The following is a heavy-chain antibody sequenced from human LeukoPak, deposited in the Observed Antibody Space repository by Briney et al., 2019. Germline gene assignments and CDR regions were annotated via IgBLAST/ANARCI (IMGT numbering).Heavy chain of an antibody. CDR1: GGTFSSYA. Sequence: EASVTVSCKASGGTFSSYAISWVRQAPGQGLEWMGGIIPIFGTANYAQKFQGRVTITTGESTSTAYMELSSLRSEDTAVYYCAREGRIAAAGTNWFDPWGQGTLVTVSS. J-gene: IGHJ5*02. V-gene: IGHV1-69*05. CDR3: AREGRIAAAGTNWFDP. CDR2: IIPIFGTA. D-gene: IGHD6-13*01.